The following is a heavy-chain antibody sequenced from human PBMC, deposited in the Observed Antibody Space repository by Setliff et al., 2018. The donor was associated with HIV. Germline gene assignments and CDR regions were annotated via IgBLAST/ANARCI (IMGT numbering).Heavy chain of an antibody. J-gene: IGHJ5*02. D-gene: IGHD3-3*01. Sequence: PSETLSLTCIVTGDSIISGSYYWAWIRQPPGKGLGWIGTIYNGGASHYNPSLKSRVIIFLDPSKNQFSLELTSVTAADTAVYYCAREAPSEPTRYYNFWSGYPDWFDPWGPGTLVTVSS. CDR3: AREAPSEPTRYYNFWSGYPDWFDP. CDR1: GDSIISGSYY. CDR2: IYNGGAS. V-gene: IGHV4-39*07.